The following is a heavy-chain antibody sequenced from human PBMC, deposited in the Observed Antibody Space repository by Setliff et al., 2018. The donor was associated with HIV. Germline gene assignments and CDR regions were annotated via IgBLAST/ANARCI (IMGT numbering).Heavy chain of an antibody. CDR3: ASRPYYDILTGYYGPYYFDY. V-gene: IGHV1-69-2*01. Sequence: ASVKVSCKVSGYTFTDYYMHWVQQAPGKGLEWTGLVDPEDGETIYAEKFQGRVTITADTSTDTAYMELSSLRSEDTAVYYCASRPYYDILTGYYGPYYFDYWGQGTLVTVSS. D-gene: IGHD3-9*01. CDR2: VDPEDGET. CDR1: GYTFTDYY. J-gene: IGHJ4*02.